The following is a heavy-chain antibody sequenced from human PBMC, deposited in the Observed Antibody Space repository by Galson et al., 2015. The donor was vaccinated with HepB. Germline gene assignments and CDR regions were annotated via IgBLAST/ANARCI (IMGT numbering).Heavy chain of an antibody. Sequence: SETLSLTCTVSGVSISGYYWSWIRQPPGKGLEWIGYIYYSGSTNYNPSLKSRVTISVDTSKNQFSLKLSSVTAADTAVYYCARALSGRYSGPTFDIWGQGTMVTVSS. D-gene: IGHD1-26*01. CDR3: ARALSGRYSGPTFDI. V-gene: IGHV4-59*01. J-gene: IGHJ3*02. CDR1: GVSISGYY. CDR2: IYYSGST.